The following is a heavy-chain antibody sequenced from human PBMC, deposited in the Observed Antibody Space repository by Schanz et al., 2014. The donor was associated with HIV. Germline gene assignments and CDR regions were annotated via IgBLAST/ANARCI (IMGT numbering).Heavy chain of an antibody. V-gene: IGHV4-34*02. CDR1: GSSVTYFY. CDR2: VNHSGDT. D-gene: IGHD3-10*01. J-gene: IGHJ4*02. CDR3: ARHQRGSYLEALDY. Sequence: QVQLQQWGAGLLKPSETLSLTCAVYGSSVTYFYWTWIRQSPGKGLEWIAEVNHSGDTNYNPSLKSRVTMSVDPPKTQFSLRWSCVTAADTAVFYCARHQRGSYLEALDYWGQGTLVTVSS.